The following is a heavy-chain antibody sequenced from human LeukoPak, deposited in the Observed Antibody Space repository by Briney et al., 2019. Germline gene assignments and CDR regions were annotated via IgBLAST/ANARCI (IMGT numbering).Heavy chain of an antibody. CDR1: GGSFSGYY. CDR2: TNHSGST. CDR3: ARGVGGGNKGYYFDY. V-gene: IGHV4-34*01. D-gene: IGHD1/OR15-1a*01. Sequence: PSETLSLTCAVYGGSFSGYYWSWIRQPPGKGLEWIGETNHSGSTNYNPSLKSRVTISVDTSKNQFSLKLSSVTAADTAVYYCARGVGGGNKGYYFDYWGQGTLVTVSS. J-gene: IGHJ4*02.